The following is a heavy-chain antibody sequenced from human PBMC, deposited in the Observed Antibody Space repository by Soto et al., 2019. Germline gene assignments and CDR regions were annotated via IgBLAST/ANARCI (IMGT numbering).Heavy chain of an antibody. CDR2: IRVEGTDG. V-gene: IGHV3-30*02. CDR1: KSIFTGYG. Sequence: GGSLRLSCAASKSIFTGYGMHWVRQAPGKGQGRVAGIRVEGTDGNDADSGRGRFPISRDNSKNMLYLQMSSLRSEDTAVYYCARDASFGLSRITIFPMDVWGQGTTVTVSS. CDR3: ARDASFGLSRITIFPMDV. D-gene: IGHD3-3*01. J-gene: IGHJ6*02.